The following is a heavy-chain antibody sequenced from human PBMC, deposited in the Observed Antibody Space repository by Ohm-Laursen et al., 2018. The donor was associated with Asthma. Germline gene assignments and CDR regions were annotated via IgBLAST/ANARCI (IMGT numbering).Heavy chain of an antibody. V-gene: IGHV3-33*01. CDR1: GFTFSSYG. CDR3: ARDSPFVVVVAAYFDY. Sequence: SLRLSCAAPGFTFSSYGMHWVRQAPGKGLEWVAVIWYDGSNKYYADSVKGRFTISRDNSKNTLYLQMNSLRAEGTAVYYCARDSPFVVVVAAYFDYWGQGTLVTVSS. J-gene: IGHJ4*02. D-gene: IGHD2-15*01. CDR2: IWYDGSNK.